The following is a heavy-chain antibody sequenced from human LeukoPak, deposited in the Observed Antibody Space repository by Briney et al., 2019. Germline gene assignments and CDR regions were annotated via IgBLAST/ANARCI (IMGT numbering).Heavy chain of an antibody. V-gene: IGHV1-2*02. CDR3: ARALGEYSSSGRGY. J-gene: IGHJ4*02. CDR1: GYTFTGYY. CDR2: INPNSGGT. Sequence: ASVKVSCKASGYTFTGYYMHWVRQAPGQGLEWMGWINPNSGGTNYAQKFQGRVTMTRDTSISTAYMELSRLRSDDTAVYYCARALGEYSSSGRGYWGQGTLVTVSS. D-gene: IGHD6-6*01.